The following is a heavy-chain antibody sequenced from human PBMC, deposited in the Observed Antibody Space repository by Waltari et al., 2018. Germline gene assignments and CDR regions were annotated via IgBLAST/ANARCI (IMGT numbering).Heavy chain of an antibody. Sequence: QVQLQESGPGLVKPSQTLSLTCTVSGGSISSGGYYWSWIRQHPGNGLEWIGYIYYSGSTYYNPSLKSRVTISVDTSKNQFSLKLSSVTAADTAVYYCARYCGVVTPYYYYMDVWGKGTTVTVSS. J-gene: IGHJ6*03. D-gene: IGHD3-3*01. CDR1: GGSISSGGYY. CDR3: ARYCGVVTPYYYYMDV. CDR2: IYYSGST. V-gene: IGHV4-31*03.